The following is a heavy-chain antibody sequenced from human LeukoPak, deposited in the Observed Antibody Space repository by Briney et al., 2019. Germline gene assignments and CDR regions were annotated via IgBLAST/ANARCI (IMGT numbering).Heavy chain of an antibody. J-gene: IGHJ4*02. V-gene: IGHV1-2*02. Sequence: ASVKVSCKASGYTFTGYYMHWVRQAPGQGLEWMGWINPNSGGTNYAQKFQGRVTMTRDTSISTAYMELSRLRPDDTAVYYCARDGGDGVVVPAAALDYWGQGTLVTVSS. CDR2: INPNSGGT. CDR1: GYTFTGYY. D-gene: IGHD2-2*01. CDR3: ARDGGDGVVVPAAALDY.